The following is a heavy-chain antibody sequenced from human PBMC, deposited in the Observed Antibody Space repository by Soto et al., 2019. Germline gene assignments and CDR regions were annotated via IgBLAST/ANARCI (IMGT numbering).Heavy chain of an antibody. CDR1: GYTFTSYY. J-gene: IGHJ3*02. Sequence: ASVKVSCKASGYTFTSYYMHWVRQAPGQGLEWMGIINPSGGSTSYAQKFQGRVTMTRDTSTSTVYMELSSLRSEDTAVYYCARAGYYDILTGPTAVAFDIWGQGTMVTVSS. CDR2: INPSGGST. V-gene: IGHV1-46*01. CDR3: ARAGYYDILTGPTAVAFDI. D-gene: IGHD3-9*01.